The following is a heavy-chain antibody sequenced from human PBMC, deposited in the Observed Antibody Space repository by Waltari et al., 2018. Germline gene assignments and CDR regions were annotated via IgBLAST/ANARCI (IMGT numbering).Heavy chain of an antibody. D-gene: IGHD4-17*01. J-gene: IGHJ4*02. CDR1: GGSISSGGYY. CDR3: ARHDPYGDYLTSYYFDY. CDR2: IYYSGST. V-gene: IGHV4-31*03. Sequence: QVQLQESGPGLVKPSQTLSLTCTVSGGSISSGGYYWSWIRQHPGKGLEWIGYIYYSGSTYYNPSLKSRVTRSVDTSKNQFSLKLSSVTAADTAVYYCARHDPYGDYLTSYYFDYWGQGTLVTVSS.